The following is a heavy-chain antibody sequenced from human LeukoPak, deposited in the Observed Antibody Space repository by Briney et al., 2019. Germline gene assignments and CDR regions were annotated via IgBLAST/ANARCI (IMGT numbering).Heavy chain of an antibody. CDR3: ARDRRGRYCSTISCYLGCFDP. CDR1: GYTFTSYG. D-gene: IGHD2-2*01. V-gene: IGHV1-69*13. J-gene: IGHJ5*02. Sequence: ASVKVSCKASGYTFTSYGISWVRQAPGQGLEWMGGIIPNFGTANYAQKFQGRVTITADESTSTAYMELSSLRSDDTAVYYCARDRRGRYCSTISCYLGCFDPWGQGTLVTVSS. CDR2: IIPNFGTA.